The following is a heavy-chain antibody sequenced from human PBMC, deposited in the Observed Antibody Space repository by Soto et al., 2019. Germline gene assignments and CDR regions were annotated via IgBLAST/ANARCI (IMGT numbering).Heavy chain of an antibody. V-gene: IGHV3-23*01. CDR3: AKNFDAHDFWSGYYTFYYYYYMDV. CDR2: ISGSGGST. Sequence: GGSLRLSCAASGFTFSSYAMSWVRQAPGKGLEWVSAISGSGGSTYYADSVKGRFTIFRDNSKNTLYLQMHSLRAEETAVYYCAKNFDAHDFWSGYYTFYYYYYMDVWGKGTTVTVSS. D-gene: IGHD3-3*01. CDR1: GFTFSSYA. J-gene: IGHJ6*03.